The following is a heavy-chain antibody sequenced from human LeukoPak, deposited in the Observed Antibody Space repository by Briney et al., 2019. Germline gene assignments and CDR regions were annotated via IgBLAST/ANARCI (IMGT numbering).Heavy chain of an antibody. J-gene: IGHJ6*02. CDR2: ISSSSDK. CDR3: ARVEGYCNGGSCYGMDV. CDR1: GFTFSRFS. V-gene: IGHV3-21*01. D-gene: IGHD2-15*01. Sequence: GGSLRLSCAASGFTFSRFSMKWVRQAPGKGLEWVSSISSSSDKYYADSVKGRFTISRDNAKNSLYLQLNSLRAEDTAMYYCARVEGYCNGGSCYGMDVWGQGTTVTVSS.